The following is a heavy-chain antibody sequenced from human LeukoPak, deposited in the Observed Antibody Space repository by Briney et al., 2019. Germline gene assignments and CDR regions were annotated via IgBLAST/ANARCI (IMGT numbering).Heavy chain of an antibody. J-gene: IGHJ4*02. CDR1: EFSFGSNY. CDR2: IYSGGST. CDR3: AKVVPNSSGWSPTFDY. Sequence: GGSLRLSCAASEFSFGSNYMTWVRQAPGKGLEWVSLIYSGGSTYYPESVTGRFTISRDNSKNTLYLQMNILRAEDTAVYYCAKVVPNSSGWSPTFDYWGQGTLVTVSS. V-gene: IGHV3-53*01. D-gene: IGHD6-19*01.